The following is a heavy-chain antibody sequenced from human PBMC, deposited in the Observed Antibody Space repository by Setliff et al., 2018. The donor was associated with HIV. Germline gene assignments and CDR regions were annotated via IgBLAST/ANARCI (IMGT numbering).Heavy chain of an antibody. CDR2: ISTYNGQR. CDR1: GYTSSQYG. V-gene: IGHV1-18*01. J-gene: IGHJ6*02. D-gene: IGHD3-10*01. Sequence: ASVKVSCKSSGYTSSQYGISWVRQAPGQGLEWMGWISTYNGQRNYAQKVQGRVTFTTDTSTSTAYMELRSLRSDDTAVYYCAREGVREPPSNTLYYGMDVWGQGTTVTVSS. CDR3: AREGVREPPSNTLYYGMDV.